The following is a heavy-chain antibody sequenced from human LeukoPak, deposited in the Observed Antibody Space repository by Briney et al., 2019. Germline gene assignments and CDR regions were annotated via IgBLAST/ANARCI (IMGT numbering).Heavy chain of an antibody. CDR1: GFIFSGSA. CDR2: IRGKANSYAT. D-gene: IGHD2-2*01. CDR3: TRLPTCSSTTCPFDY. V-gene: IGHV3-73*01. Sequence: GGSLRLSCAASGFIFSGSAIHWVRQASGKGLEWVGRIRGKANSYATAYAASVNGRFTISRDDSKNTAYLQMSSLKTEDTAVYYCTRLPTCSSTTCPFDYWGQGTLVTVSS. J-gene: IGHJ4*02.